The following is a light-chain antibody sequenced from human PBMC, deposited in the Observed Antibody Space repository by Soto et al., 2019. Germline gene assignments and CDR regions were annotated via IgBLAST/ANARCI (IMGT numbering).Light chain of an antibody. Sequence: DIQMTQSPSTLSASVGDRVTITCRASQSISSWLAWYQQKPGKDPKLLIYDASSLESGVPSRFSGSGSGTEFTLTISSLQPDDFATYYCQQYNSYRGTFGQGTKVEIK. CDR1: QSISSW. CDR3: QQYNSYRGT. J-gene: IGKJ1*01. CDR2: DAS. V-gene: IGKV1-5*01.